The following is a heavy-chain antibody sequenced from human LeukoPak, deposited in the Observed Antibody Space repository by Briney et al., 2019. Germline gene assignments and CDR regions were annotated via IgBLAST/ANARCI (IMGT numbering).Heavy chain of an antibody. J-gene: IGHJ4*02. CDR1: GGSISSSNW. D-gene: IGHD6-13*01. CDR2: IYHSGST. Sequence: SETLSLTCAVSGGSISSSNWWSWVRQPPGKGLEWIGEIYHSGSTNYNPSLKSRVTISVDKSKNQFSLKLSSVTAADTAVYYCARGYSSSWRGIDYWGQGTLVTVSS. CDR3: ARGYSSSWRGIDY. V-gene: IGHV4-4*02.